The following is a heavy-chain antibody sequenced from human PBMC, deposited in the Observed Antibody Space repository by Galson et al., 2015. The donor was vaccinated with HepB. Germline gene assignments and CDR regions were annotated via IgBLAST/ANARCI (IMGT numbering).Heavy chain of an antibody. CDR1: GFTFRGYW. D-gene: IGHD6-13*01. V-gene: IGHV3-74*01. Sequence: SLRLSCAASGFTFRGYWMHWVRQAPGKGLVWVSRMNSDGSSTSYADSVKGRFTISSDNAKNTLYLQMNSLRVEDTAVYYCARGSSSWHNAFDIWGQGTMVTVSS. CDR3: ARGSSSWHNAFDI. J-gene: IGHJ3*02. CDR2: MNSDGSST.